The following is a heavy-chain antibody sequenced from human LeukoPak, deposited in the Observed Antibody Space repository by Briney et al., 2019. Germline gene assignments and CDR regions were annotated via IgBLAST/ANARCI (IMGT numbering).Heavy chain of an antibody. Sequence: GGSLRLSCAASGFTFSSYARSWVRQAPGKGLEWVSAISGSGGSTYYADSVKGRFTISRDNSKNTLYLQMNSLRAEDTAVYYCAKRFRGVHDAFDIWGQGTMVTVSS. CDR2: ISGSGGST. CDR1: GFTFSSYA. J-gene: IGHJ3*02. CDR3: AKRFRGVHDAFDI. D-gene: IGHD3-10*01. V-gene: IGHV3-23*01.